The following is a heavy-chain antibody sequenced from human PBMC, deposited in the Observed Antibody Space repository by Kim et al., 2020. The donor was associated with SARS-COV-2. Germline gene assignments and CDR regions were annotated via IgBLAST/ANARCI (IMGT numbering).Heavy chain of an antibody. CDR1: GFTVSSNY. CDR2: IYSGGST. D-gene: IGHD2-2*01. Sequence: GGSLRLSCAASGFTVSSNYMSWVRQAPGKGLEWVSVIYSGGSTYYADSVKGRFTISRDNSKNTLYLQMNSLRAEDTAVYYCAREVVVPARGKDYYYGMDVWGQGTTVTVSS. J-gene: IGHJ6*02. CDR3: AREVVVPARGKDYYYGMDV. V-gene: IGHV3-53*01.